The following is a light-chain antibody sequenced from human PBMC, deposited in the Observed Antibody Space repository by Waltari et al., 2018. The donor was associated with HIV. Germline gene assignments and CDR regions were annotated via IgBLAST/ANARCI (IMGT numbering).Light chain of an antibody. J-gene: IGKJ3*01. Sequence: DIVLTQSPLSLPVTPGESASLPCIASQRLLRNDGNNYLDWYVQKPGRSPQLLVYLASRRTSGVPERFSGTGSGTNFTLKIGRVEAADVGTYYCLQSLHTPRFSFGPGTRVDI. CDR3: LQSLHTPRFS. CDR2: LAS. V-gene: IGKV2-28*01. CDR1: QRLLRNDGNNY.